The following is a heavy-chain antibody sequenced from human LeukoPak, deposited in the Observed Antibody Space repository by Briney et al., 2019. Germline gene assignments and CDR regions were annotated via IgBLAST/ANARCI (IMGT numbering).Heavy chain of an antibody. CDR3: TRDLSIHSTKFP. Sequence: ASVKVSCKASGYTFTSYGISWVRQAPGQGLEWMGWISAYNGNTNYAQKLQGRVTMTTDTSTSTAYMELRSLRSDDTAVYYCTRDLSIHSTKFPWGQGTLVTVSS. CDR1: GYTFTSYG. V-gene: IGHV1-18*01. D-gene: IGHD6-13*01. CDR2: ISAYNGNT. J-gene: IGHJ5*02.